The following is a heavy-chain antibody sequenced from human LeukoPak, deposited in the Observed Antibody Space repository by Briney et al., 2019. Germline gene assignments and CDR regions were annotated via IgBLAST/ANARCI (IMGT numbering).Heavy chain of an antibody. CDR3: ATEGGY. J-gene: IGHJ4*02. Sequence: GRSLGLSCAASGFTFDDYAMHWVRQAPGKGLEWVSGISWNSGSIGYADSVKGRFTISRDNAKNSLYLQMNSLRPEDMALYYCATEGGYWGQGTLVTVSS. CDR2: ISWNSGSI. V-gene: IGHV3-9*03. D-gene: IGHD3-16*01. CDR1: GFTFDDYA.